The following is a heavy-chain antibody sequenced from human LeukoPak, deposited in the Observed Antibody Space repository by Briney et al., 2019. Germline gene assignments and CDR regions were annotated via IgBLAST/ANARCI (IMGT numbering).Heavy chain of an antibody. D-gene: IGHD3-3*01. J-gene: IGHJ4*02. CDR1: GYTFTGYY. CDR3: ARAERDDFWSGYEGYYFDY. V-gene: IGHV1-2*04. Sequence: GASVKVSCKASGYTFTGYYMHWVRQAPGQGLEWMRWINPNSGGTNYAQKFQGWVTMTRDTSISTAYMELSRLRSDDTAVYYCARAERDDFWSGYEGYYFDYWGQGTLVTVSS. CDR2: INPNSGGT.